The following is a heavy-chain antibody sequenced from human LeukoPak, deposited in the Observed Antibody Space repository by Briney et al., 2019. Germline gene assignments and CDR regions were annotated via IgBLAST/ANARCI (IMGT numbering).Heavy chain of an antibody. CDR1: GFTFNNYA. CDR3: AKDAWSGNGIYDPFDI. Sequence: PGGSLRLSCAASGFTFNNYAMNWVRQAPGKGLEWVSVVGGGETYYTDSVKGRFTISRDNSKNTVSLEMNSLRPEDTAVYYWAKDAWSGNGIYDPFDIWGQGTMVTVSS. V-gene: IGHV3-23*01. D-gene: IGHD2-8*01. J-gene: IGHJ3*02. CDR2: VGGGET.